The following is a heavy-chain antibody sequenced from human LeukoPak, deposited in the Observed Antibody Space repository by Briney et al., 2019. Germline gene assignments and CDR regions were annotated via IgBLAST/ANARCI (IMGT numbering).Heavy chain of an antibody. CDR2: IIPVLDVS. CDR3: TREGVYAPDGSGYHRDAFDI. Sequence: GASVKVSCKASGYTFTGYYMHWVRQAPGQGLEWMGRIIPVLDVSNFAQKFQGRVTITADKSTNTAHMELSRLESGDTAVYYCTREGVYAPDGSGYHRDAFDIWGQGTVVIVSS. V-gene: IGHV1-69*04. CDR1: GYTFTGYY. J-gene: IGHJ3*02. D-gene: IGHD3-22*01.